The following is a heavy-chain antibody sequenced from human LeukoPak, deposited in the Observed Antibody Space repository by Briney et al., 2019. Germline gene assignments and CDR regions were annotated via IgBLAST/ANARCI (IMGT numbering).Heavy chain of an antibody. V-gene: IGHV4-59*01. D-gene: IGHD3-10*01. Sequence: SETLSLTCTVSGDSISSYYWSWIRQPPGKGLEWIGYIYYSGSTNYNPSLKSRVTLSVDTSKNQFSLKLSSVTAADTAVYYCARFRGIIYDWGQGTLVTVSS. CDR2: IYYSGST. J-gene: IGHJ4*02. CDR1: GDSISSYY. CDR3: ARFRGIIYD.